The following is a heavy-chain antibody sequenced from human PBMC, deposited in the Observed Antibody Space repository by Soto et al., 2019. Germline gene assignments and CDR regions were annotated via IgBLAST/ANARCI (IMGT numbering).Heavy chain of an antibody. J-gene: IGHJ4*02. CDR2: ISSSSTI. D-gene: IGHD4-4*01. CDR1: GFTFSTTL. V-gene: IGHV3-48*01. CDR3: APSTRSAYSDRFDN. Sequence: PGESLKISCAASGFTFSTTLMHWVRQAPGKGLEWVSYISSSSTIYYADSVKGRFTISRDNAKNSLYLQMNSLRAEDTAVYYCAPSTRSAYSDRFDNWGLGTVVTVSS.